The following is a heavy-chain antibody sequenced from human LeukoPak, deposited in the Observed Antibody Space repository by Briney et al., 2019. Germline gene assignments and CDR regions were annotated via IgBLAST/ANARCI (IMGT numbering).Heavy chain of an antibody. D-gene: IGHD3-10*01. CDR1: GFTFSSYG. V-gene: IGHV3-30*03. CDR3: ARVGITMVRGANNWFDP. Sequence: PGRSLRLSCAASGFTFSSYGMHWVRQAPGKGLEWVAVISYDGSNKYYADSVKGRFTISRDNSKNTLYLQMNSLRAEDTAVYYCARVGITMVRGANNWFDPWGQGTLVTVSS. CDR2: ISYDGSNK. J-gene: IGHJ5*02.